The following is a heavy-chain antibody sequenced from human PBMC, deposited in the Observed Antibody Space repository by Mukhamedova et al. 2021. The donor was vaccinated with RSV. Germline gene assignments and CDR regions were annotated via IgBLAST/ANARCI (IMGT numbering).Heavy chain of an antibody. J-gene: IGHJ4*02. CDR2: ISSSSSYM. D-gene: IGHD3-22*01. Sequence: GKGLEWVSSISSSSSYMYYADSVKGRFTISRDNAKNSLFLQMNSLRAEDTAVYYCARAWYDTSGYSDYWGQGTLVTASS. CDR3: ARAWYDTSGYSDY. V-gene: IGHV3-21*01.